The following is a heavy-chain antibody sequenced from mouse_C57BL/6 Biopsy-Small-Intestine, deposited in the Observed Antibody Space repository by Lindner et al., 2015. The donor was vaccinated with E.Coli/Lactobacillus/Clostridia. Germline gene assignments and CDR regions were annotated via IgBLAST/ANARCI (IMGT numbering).Heavy chain of an antibody. V-gene: IGHV1-7*01. J-gene: IGHJ4*01. CDR3: ARWGHGDGMDY. Sequence: KFKDEATLTADKSSSTAYMQLSSLTYEDSAVYYCARWGHGDGMDYWGQGTSVTVSS.